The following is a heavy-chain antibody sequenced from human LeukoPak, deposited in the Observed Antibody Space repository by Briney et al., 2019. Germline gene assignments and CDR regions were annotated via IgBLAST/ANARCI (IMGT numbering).Heavy chain of an antibody. CDR2: IYHSGTT. D-gene: IGHD3-10*01. Sequence: SETLSLTCAVCGYSITSSSWWGWIRQPPGKGLEWIGYIYHSGTTYYNPSLQSRVTMSVDTSKNQFSLKLSSVTAVDTAVYYCARKENVYYYFDYWGQGTLVTVSS. V-gene: IGHV4-28*01. CDR3: ARKENVYYYFDY. J-gene: IGHJ4*02. CDR1: GYSITSSSW.